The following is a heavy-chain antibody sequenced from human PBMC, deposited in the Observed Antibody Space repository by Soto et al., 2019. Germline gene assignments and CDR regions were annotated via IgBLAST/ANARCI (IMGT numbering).Heavy chain of an antibody. CDR3: ARKGGLRNQIYYFDY. J-gene: IGHJ4*02. CDR2: IIPIFGTA. V-gene: IGHV1-69*13. Sequence: ASVKVSCKASGGTFSSYAISWVRQAPGQGLEWMGGIIPIFGTANYAQKFQGRVTITADESTSTAYMELSSLRSEDTAVYYCARKGGLRNQIYYFDYWGQGTLVTVSS. CDR1: GGTFSSYA. D-gene: IGHD5-12*01.